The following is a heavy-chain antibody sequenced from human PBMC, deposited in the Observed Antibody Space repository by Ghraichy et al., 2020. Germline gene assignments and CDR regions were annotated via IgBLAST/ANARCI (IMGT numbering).Heavy chain of an antibody. CDR3: ARDVGYCADC. J-gene: IGHJ4*02. Sequence: GGSLRLSCAASGFSFSSYWMTWVRQAPGKGLEWVANINQDATDKNYVDSVKGRFTISRDNAKNSLYLQMNSLRAEDTAVYYSARDVGYCADCWGQGTLVTVSS. D-gene: IGHD2-15*01. CDR1: GFSFSSYW. V-gene: IGHV3-7*01. CDR2: INQDATDK.